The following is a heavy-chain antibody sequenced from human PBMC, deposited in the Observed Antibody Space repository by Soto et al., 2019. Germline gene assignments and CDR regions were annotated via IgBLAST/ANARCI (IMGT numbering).Heavy chain of an antibody. CDR3: ARSPDSSGYYPRWYYYGMDV. CDR2: IYFDGNA. D-gene: IGHD3-22*01. J-gene: IGHJ6*02. V-gene: IGHV4-30-4*01. Sequence: LSLTCSVSGASLSSGEHYWNWIRQPPGKGLEWIGYIYFDGNAYYHPSLKSRVTISVDKSKNQFSLKLSSVTAADTAVYYCARSPDSSGYYPRWYYYGMDVWGQGTTVTVSS. CDR1: GASLSSGEHY.